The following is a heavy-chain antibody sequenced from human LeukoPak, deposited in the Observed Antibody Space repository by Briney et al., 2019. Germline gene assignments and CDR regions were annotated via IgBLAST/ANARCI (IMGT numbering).Heavy chain of an antibody. CDR3: GKVGGNTNA. J-gene: IGHJ5*02. CDR1: GASITSYIFY. V-gene: IGHV4-30-4*02. D-gene: IGHD4-23*01. CDR2: IHDSGTT. Sequence: SETLSLTCTVSGASITSYIFYWNWIRQSPGKCLEWIDPIHDSGTTSYKPSLEGRSTMSGDPSENTFLLKMTSVTDANTATYYCGKVGGNTNAWGQGTLVT.